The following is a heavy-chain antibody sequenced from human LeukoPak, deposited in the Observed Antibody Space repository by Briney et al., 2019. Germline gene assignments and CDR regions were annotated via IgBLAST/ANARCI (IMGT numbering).Heavy chain of an antibody. CDR2: ISGSGGST. V-gene: IGHV3-23*01. CDR1: GFTFSSYG. CDR3: AKRKTGYDILTGYDDAFDI. J-gene: IGHJ3*02. Sequence: GGTLRLSCAASGFTFSSYGMSWVRQAPGKGLEWVSAISGSGGSTYYADSVKGRFTISRDNSKNTLYLQMNSLRAEDTAVYYCAKRKTGYDILTGYDDAFDIWGQGTMVTVSS. D-gene: IGHD3-9*01.